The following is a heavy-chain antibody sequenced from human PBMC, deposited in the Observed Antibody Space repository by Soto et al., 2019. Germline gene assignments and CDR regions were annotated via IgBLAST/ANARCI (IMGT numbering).Heavy chain of an antibody. CDR2: INIGSIYI. D-gene: IGHD3-9*01. CDR3: ARFDWSID. V-gene: IGHV3-21*01. J-gene: IGHJ4*02. Sequence: GGSLRLSCAASGFTFSNYNMNWVRQAPGKGLEWVSSINIGSIYIDYSESVKGRFTISRDNAKNSLYLQMNSLRAEDTAVYYCARFDWSIDWGQGTLVTVSS. CDR1: GFTFSNYN.